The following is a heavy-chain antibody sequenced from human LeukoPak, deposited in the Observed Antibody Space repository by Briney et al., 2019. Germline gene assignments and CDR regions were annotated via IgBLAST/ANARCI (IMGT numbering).Heavy chain of an antibody. CDR2: MNPNSGNT. Sequence: ASVKVSCKASGYTFTSYDINWVRQATGQGLEWMGWMNPNSGNTGYAQRFQGRVTITRNTSISTAYMELSSLSSEDTAVYYCARSPANRGAARASGRLVNWFDPWGQGTLVTVSS. CDR1: GYTFTSYD. D-gene: IGHD6-13*01. V-gene: IGHV1-8*03. CDR3: ARSPANRGAARASGRLVNWFDP. J-gene: IGHJ5*02.